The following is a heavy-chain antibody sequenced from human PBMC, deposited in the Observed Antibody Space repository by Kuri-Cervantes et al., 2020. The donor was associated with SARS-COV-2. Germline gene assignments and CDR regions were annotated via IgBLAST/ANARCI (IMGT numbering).Heavy chain of an antibody. CDR3: AKDRGDSGSPR. Sequence: GGSLRLSCAASGFTFSSYSMNWVRQAPGKGLEWVSPIATDGDPYYPGSVKGRFTISRENAKNTLYLQMNSLRAEDTAVYYCAKDRGDSGSPRGGQGTLVTVSS. V-gene: IGHV3-23*01. CDR1: GFTFSSYS. CDR2: IATDGDP. D-gene: IGHD2-21*01. J-gene: IGHJ4*02.